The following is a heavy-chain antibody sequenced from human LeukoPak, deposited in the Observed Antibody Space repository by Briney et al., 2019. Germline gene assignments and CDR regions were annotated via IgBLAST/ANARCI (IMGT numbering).Heavy chain of an antibody. J-gene: IGHJ5*02. V-gene: IGHV4-61*02. CDR2: IYTSGST. CDR1: GGSISSGSYY. CDR3: AREALWFGEGDDP. Sequence: PSETLPLTCTVSGGSISSGSYYWSWIRQPAGKGLEWIGRIYTSGSTNYNPSLKSRVTISVDTSKNQFSLKLSSVTAADTAVYYCAREALWFGEGDDPWGQGTLVTVSS. D-gene: IGHD3-10*01.